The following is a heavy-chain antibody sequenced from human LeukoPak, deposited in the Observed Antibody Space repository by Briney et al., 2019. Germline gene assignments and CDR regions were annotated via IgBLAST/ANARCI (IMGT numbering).Heavy chain of an antibody. CDR2: IYHTGTT. Sequence: SETLSLTCAVSGDSISSSHWWSWVRQPPGKGLEWIGRIYHTGTTNYNPSLKSRVTISVDRSKNQFSPNLTSVTAADTAVYYCASTYYGSGSYEFDYWGQGTLVTVSS. J-gene: IGHJ4*02. D-gene: IGHD3-10*01. CDR1: GDSISSSHW. CDR3: ASTYYGSGSYEFDY. V-gene: IGHV4-4*02.